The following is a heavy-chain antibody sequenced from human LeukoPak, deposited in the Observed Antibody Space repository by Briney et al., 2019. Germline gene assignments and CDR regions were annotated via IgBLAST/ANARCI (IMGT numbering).Heavy chain of an antibody. Sequence: GASVKVSCKASGYTFTSYGISWVRQAPGQGLEWMGWISAYNGNTNYVQKLQDRVTVTTDTSTSTAYMEMRSLRSDDTAVYYCARLGEAVGVLTSDYYYMDVWGKGTTVIVSS. D-gene: IGHD3-16*01. V-gene: IGHV1-18*01. CDR2: ISAYNGNT. J-gene: IGHJ6*03. CDR1: GYTFTSYG. CDR3: ARLGEAVGVLTSDYYYMDV.